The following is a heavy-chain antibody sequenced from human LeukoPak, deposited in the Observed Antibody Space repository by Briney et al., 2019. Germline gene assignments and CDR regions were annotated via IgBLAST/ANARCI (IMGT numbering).Heavy chain of an antibody. J-gene: IGHJ6*04. Sequence: PSETLSLTCAVYGGSFSGYYWSWIRQPPGKGLEWIGEINHSGSTNYNPSLKSRVTISVDTSKNQFSLKLSSVTAADTAVYYCAERGYSGCDNQRYYYYGMDVWGKGTTVTVSS. D-gene: IGHD5-12*01. V-gene: IGHV4-34*01. CDR2: INHSGST. CDR3: AERGYSGCDNQRYYYYGMDV. CDR1: GGSFSGYY.